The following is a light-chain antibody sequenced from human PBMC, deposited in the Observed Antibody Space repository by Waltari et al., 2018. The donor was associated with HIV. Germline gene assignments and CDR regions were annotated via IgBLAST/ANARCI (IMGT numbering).Light chain of an antibody. CDR3: QQTYSPPLT. J-gene: IGKJ3*01. CDR1: QIITRR. V-gene: IGKV1-39*01. Sequence: DIQLTQSQSSLSASIGDRVTMTCRASQIITRRLNWYRQTPGKAPELLIHAASVLQRGVPSRFSASGSGTDYTLTISRVQPEDFATYCCQQTYSPPLTLGPGTKVDVK. CDR2: AAS.